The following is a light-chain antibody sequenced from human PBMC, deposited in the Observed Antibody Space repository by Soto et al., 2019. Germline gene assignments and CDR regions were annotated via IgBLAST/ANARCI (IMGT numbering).Light chain of an antibody. CDR3: QQYNSWPPRT. J-gene: IGKJ2*01. CDR2: GAS. V-gene: IGKV3-15*01. CDR1: QSISNS. Sequence: EIVMTQSPASLSVSPGETATLSCRASQSISNSLAWYQQKPGQAPSLLIYGASTRATGIPARFRGSGSGTEFTLTISSLQSEDSALYYCQQYNSWPPRTFGQGTKLEIK.